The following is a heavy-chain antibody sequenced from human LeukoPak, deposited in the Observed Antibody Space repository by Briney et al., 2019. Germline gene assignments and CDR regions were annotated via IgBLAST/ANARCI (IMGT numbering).Heavy chain of an antibody. CDR2: INPNSGGT. V-gene: IGHV1-2*04. CDR1: GYTFTGYY. J-gene: IGHJ3*02. CDR3: ATDRGAAAGTPFDAFDI. Sequence: ASVKVSCKASGYTFTGYYMHWVRQAPGQGLEWMGWINPNSGGTNYAQKFQGWVTMTRDTSISTAYMELSRLRSDDTAVYYCATDRGAAAGTPFDAFDIWGQGTMVTVSS. D-gene: IGHD6-13*01.